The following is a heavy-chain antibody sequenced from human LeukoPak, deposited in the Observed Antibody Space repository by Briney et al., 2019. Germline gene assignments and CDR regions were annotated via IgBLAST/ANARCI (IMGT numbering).Heavy chain of an antibody. V-gene: IGHV1-2*02. D-gene: IGHD3-22*01. CDR3: ARANYDSSGLNAFDI. Sequence: ASVKVSCKASGYTFTGYYMHWVRQAPGQGLEWMGWINPNSGGTDYAQKFQGRVTMTRDTSISTAYMELSRLRSDDTAVYYCARANYDSSGLNAFDIWGQGTMVTVSS. CDR1: GYTFTGYY. CDR2: INPNSGGT. J-gene: IGHJ3*02.